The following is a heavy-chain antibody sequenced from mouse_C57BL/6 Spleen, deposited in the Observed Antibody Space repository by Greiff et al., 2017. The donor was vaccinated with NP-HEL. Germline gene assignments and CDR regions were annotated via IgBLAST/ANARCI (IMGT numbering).Heavy chain of an antibody. D-gene: IGHD1-1*01. V-gene: IGHV1-80*01. Sequence: VHLVESGAELVKPGASVKISCKASGYAFSSYWMNWVKQRPGKGLEWIGQIYPGDGDTNYNGKFKGKATLTADKSSSTAYMQLSSLTSEDSAVYCCARRGVVATFAYWRQGTLVTVSA. CDR3: ARRGVVATFAY. J-gene: IGHJ3*01. CDR1: GYAFSSYW. CDR2: IYPGDGDT.